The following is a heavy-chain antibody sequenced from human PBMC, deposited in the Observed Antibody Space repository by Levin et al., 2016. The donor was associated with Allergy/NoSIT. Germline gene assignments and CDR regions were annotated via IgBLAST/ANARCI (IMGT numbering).Heavy chain of an antibody. V-gene: IGHV3-66*02. CDR2: IFTGGTT. D-gene: IGHD5-12*01. CDR3: ADHGYSGYGGGFDI. J-gene: IGHJ3*02. Sequence: WIRQPPGKGLECVSVIFTGGTTKYADSVKGRFTLSRDSSKNTLYLQMNSLRTEDTAVYYCADHGYSGYGGGFDIWGQGAMVTVSS.